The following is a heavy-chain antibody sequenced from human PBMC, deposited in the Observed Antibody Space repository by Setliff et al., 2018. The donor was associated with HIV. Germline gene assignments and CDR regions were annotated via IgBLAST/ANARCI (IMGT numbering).Heavy chain of an antibody. CDR1: GGSISSSSYY. CDR2: IYQTGNT. V-gene: IGHV4-39*01. Sequence: SETLSLTCTVSGGSISSSSYYWGWIRQPPGKGLEWVATIYQTGNTYYSPSHKSRVTVSMDMSRNQFSVKLNSATAADTAVYYCARQAWHYDRDGYFIDYWGQGMLVTVSS. J-gene: IGHJ4*02. CDR3: ARQAWHYDRDGYFIDY. D-gene: IGHD3-22*01.